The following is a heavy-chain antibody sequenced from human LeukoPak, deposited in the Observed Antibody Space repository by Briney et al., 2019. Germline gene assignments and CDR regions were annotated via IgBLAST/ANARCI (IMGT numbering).Heavy chain of an antibody. J-gene: IGHJ4*02. CDR1: GGSISSYY. D-gene: IGHD6-6*01. V-gene: IGHV4-59*01. CDR3: ARGRGEEFIAARQYYFDY. Sequence: PSETLSLTCTVSGGSISSYYWSWIRQPPGKGLEWIGYIYYSGSTNYNPSLKSRVTISVDTSKNRFSLKLSSVTAADTAVYYCARGRGEEFIAARQYYFDYWGQGTLVTVSS. CDR2: IYYSGST.